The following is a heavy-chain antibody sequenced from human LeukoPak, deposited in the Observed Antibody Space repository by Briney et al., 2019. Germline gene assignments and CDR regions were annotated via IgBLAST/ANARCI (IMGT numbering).Heavy chain of an antibody. CDR1: GGSVSSGSYY. CDR2: IYYSGST. CDR3: AGGSGSYYYYGMDV. J-gene: IGHJ6*04. Sequence: SETLSLTCTVSGGSVSSGSYYWSWIRQPPGKGLEWIGYIYYSGSTNYNPPLKSRVTISVDTSKNQFSLKLSSVTAADTAVYYCAGGSGSYYYYGMDVWGKGTTVTVSS. D-gene: IGHD3-10*01. V-gene: IGHV4-61*01.